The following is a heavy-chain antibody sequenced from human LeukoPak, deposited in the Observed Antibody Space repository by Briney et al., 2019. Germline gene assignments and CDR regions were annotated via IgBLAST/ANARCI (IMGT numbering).Heavy chain of an antibody. CDR3: AREVPRDGMDV. J-gene: IGHJ6*02. CDR2: ISCDGSNK. Sequence: PGRSLRLSCAASGFTFSSYAMHWVRQAPGKGLEWVAVISCDGSNKYYADSVKGRFTTSRDNSKNTLYLQMNSLRAEDTAVYYCAREVPRDGMDVWGQGTTVTVSS. V-gene: IGHV3-30-3*01. CDR1: GFTFSSYA.